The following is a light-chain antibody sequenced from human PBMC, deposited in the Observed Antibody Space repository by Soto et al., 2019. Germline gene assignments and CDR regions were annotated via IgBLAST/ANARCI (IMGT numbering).Light chain of an antibody. V-gene: IGLV1-40*01. CDR2: ANT. CDR1: NSNIGAGYD. Sequence: QSVLTQPASVSGSPGQWVTISCTGSNSNIGAGYDVPWYQQLPGTAPKLLIYANTNRPSGVPDRFSGSKSGTSASLAITGLQAEDEADYYCRSYDGSVSARVFGGGTKLTVL. J-gene: IGLJ3*02. CDR3: RSYDGSVSARV.